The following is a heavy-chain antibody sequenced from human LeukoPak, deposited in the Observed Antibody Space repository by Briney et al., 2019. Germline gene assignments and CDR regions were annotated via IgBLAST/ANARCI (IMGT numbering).Heavy chain of an antibody. CDR1: GFTFSSYG. V-gene: IGHV3-30*18. Sequence: GGSLRLSCAASGFTFSSYGMHWVRQAPGKGLQCVAVISYDGSNKYYADSVKGRFTISRDNSKNTLYLQMNSLRAEDTAVYYCAKEMATITGVFDYWGQGTLVTVSS. CDR3: AKEMATITGVFDY. D-gene: IGHD5-24*01. J-gene: IGHJ4*02. CDR2: ISYDGSNK.